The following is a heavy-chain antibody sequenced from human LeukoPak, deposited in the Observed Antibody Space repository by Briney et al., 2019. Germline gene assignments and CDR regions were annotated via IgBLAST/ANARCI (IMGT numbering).Heavy chain of an antibody. CDR2: IDQSGTT. J-gene: IGHJ4*02. CDR1: GGSITSSGYY. CDR3: ARVPHYYFGYAYFDS. Sequence: PSETLSLTCTLSGGSITSSGYYWGWIRQPPGKGLEWIGEIDQSGTTNYNPSLKSRVSISVDTSKKQFSLTLTSMTAADTAVYYCARVPHYYFGYAYFDSWGQGTLVTVSS. D-gene: IGHD3-10*01. V-gene: IGHV4-39*07.